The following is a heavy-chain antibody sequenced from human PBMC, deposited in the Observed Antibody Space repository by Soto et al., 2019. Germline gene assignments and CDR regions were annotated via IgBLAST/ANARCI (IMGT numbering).Heavy chain of an antibody. Sequence: QVQLQESGPGLVKPSQTLSLTCTVSGGSIRSGDYYWSWIRQPPGKGLEWTGYIYYSGSTYYNPALKSRVTISVDTSKNQFSLKLSSVTAADTAVYYCAGVNSGYERWFDYWGQGTLVTVSS. D-gene: IGHD5-12*01. CDR1: GGSIRSGDYY. CDR3: AGVNSGYERWFDY. CDR2: IYYSGST. V-gene: IGHV4-30-4*01. J-gene: IGHJ4*02.